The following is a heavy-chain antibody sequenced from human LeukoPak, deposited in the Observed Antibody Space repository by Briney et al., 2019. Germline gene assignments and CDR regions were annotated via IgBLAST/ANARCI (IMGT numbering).Heavy chain of an antibody. CDR2: INPDGSST. V-gene: IGHV3-74*01. CDR3: VRGPFDI. CDR1: GFTFSYFW. Sequence: GGSLRLSCAASGFTFSYFWLHWVRQTPRKGLVWVSRINPDGSSTGYADAVKGRFTISRDNAKNTPSLQLSSLRADDTAVYYCVRGPFDIWGQGTMVTVSS. J-gene: IGHJ3*02.